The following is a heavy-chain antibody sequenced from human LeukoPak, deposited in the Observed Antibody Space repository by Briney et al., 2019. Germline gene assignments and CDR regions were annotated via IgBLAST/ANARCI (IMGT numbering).Heavy chain of an antibody. CDR2: VNHSGTT. CDR3: ARQRADRIFGVVMGFGLDY. Sequence: SETLSLTCAIYGGSFSDYHWSWIRQPPGKGLEWIGEVNHSGTTNYNPSLKSRVTISGDTSKNQFSLKLSSVTAADTAVYYCARQRADRIFGVVMGFGLDYWGRGTLVTVSS. CDR1: GGSFSDYH. D-gene: IGHD3-3*02. V-gene: IGHV4-34*01. J-gene: IGHJ4*02.